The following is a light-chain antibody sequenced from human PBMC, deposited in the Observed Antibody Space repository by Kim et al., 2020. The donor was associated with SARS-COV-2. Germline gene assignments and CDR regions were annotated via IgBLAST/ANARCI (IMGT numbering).Light chain of an antibody. CDR1: RTVGNNS. J-gene: IGKJ1*01. Sequence: SPGERAPPSCRATRTVGNNSLAWNQQKPGQAPRLLIYGASNRATGIPDRFSGSGSGTGFTLTISRLEPEDSAVYYCQQYGLSPRTFGQGTKVDIK. V-gene: IGKV3-20*01. CDR3: QQYGLSPRT. CDR2: GAS.